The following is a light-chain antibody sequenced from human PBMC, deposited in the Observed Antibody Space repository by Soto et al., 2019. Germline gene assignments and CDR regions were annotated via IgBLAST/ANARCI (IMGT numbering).Light chain of an antibody. Sequence: QSVLTQPASVSGSLGQSITISCTGTSSDVGAYNYVSWYQQQPGKAPKLMISEVSNRPSGVSNRFSGSKSGNTASLIISGLQAEDEAAYYCCSFTSITTYVSVTGTKVTVL. V-gene: IGLV2-14*01. J-gene: IGLJ1*01. CDR3: CSFTSITTYV. CDR2: EVS. CDR1: SSDVGAYNY.